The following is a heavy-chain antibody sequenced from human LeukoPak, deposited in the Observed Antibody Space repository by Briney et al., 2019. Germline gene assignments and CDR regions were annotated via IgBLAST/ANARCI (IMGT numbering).Heavy chain of an antibody. J-gene: IGHJ6*02. CDR1: GGTFSSYA. CDR2: IIPIFGTA. Sequence: SVKVSCKASGGTFSSYAISWVRQAPGQGLEWMGGIIPIFGTANYAQKFQGRITITADESTSTAYMELSSLRSEDTAVYYCARDPRYSGYDTHFSIYGMDVWGQGTTVTVSS. V-gene: IGHV1-69*13. CDR3: ARDPRYSGYDTHFSIYGMDV. D-gene: IGHD5-12*01.